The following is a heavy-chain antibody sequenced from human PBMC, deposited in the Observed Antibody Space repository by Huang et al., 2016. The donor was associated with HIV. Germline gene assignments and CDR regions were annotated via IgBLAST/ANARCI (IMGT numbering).Heavy chain of an antibody. Sequence: VESGGRSVQPGGSIRLSCVGSTFTFGAYWMSWVRQRPGKGREWVANIKQDETEKYYVESVKGRFNISRDNAKKVLFLEMDALRVEDTAIYFCATKTAGMDIWGQGTTVIVSS. CDR3: ATKTAGMDI. CDR1: TFTFGAYW. V-gene: IGHV3-7*01. J-gene: IGHJ6*02. CDR2: IKQDETEK.